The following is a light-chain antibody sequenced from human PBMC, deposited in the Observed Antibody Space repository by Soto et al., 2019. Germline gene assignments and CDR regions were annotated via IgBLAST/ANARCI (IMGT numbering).Light chain of an antibody. J-gene: IGKJ5*01. CDR1: QTLLYSDGKTY. CDR2: DDS. Sequence: DVVVTRTPPSMSVSPGQPAYMSCKSSQTLLYSDGKTYVYWYLQRPGQPPQLLIYDDSNRFSGVPDRLSGSGSGTDLKLKISRVEAEDVGVYYGMKRTHVPITCGQGTRLEIK. V-gene: IGKV2D-29*01. CDR3: MKRTHVPIT.